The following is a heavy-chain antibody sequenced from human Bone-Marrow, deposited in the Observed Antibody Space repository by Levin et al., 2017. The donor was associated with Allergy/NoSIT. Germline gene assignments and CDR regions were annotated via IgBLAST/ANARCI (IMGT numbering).Heavy chain of an antibody. CDR3: AKTHNLSLSFDQ. J-gene: IGHJ4*02. V-gene: IGHV3-30*18. CDR2: ISFDGSHH. Sequence: GGSLRLSCAASGFSFSNFGMHWVRQAPGKGLEWLAIISFDGSHHYYADSVSGRFSISRDNSRNTLSLQMSSLRPEDTAVYYGAKTHNLSLSFDQWGQGTLCTVAS. CDR1: GFSFSNFG.